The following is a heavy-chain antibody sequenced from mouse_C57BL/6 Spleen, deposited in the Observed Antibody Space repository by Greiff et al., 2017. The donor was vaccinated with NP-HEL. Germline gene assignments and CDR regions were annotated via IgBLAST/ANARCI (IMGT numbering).Heavy chain of an antibody. CDR3: ARSPTTTVVAEDWYFDV. D-gene: IGHD1-1*01. CDR1: GYSFTDYN. V-gene: IGHV1-39*01. Sequence: VQLQQSGPELVKPGASVKISCKASGYSFTDYNMNWVKQSNGKSLEWIGVINPNYGTTSYNQKFKGKATLTVDQSSSTAYMQLNSLTSEDSAVYYCARSPTTTVVAEDWYFDVWGTGTTVTVSS. J-gene: IGHJ1*03. CDR2: INPNYGTT.